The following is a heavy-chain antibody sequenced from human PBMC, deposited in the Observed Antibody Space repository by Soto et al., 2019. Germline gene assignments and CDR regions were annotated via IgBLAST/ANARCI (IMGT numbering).Heavy chain of an antibody. CDR3: ARGSSSWPGGGNWFDP. CDR1: GYSISSSSYY. CDR2: IYYSGST. V-gene: IGHV4-39*01. D-gene: IGHD6-13*01. Sequence: SEPLSLPCGVSGYSISSSSYYWGWIRQPPGKGLEWIGSIYYSGSTYYNPSLKSRVTISVDTSKNQFSLKLSSVTAADTAVYYCARGSSSWPGGGNWFDPWGQGTLVTVSS. J-gene: IGHJ5*02.